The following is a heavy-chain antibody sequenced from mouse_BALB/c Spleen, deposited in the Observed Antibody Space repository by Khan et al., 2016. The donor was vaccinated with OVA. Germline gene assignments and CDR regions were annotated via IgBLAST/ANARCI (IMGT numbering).Heavy chain of an antibody. CDR3: ARETAYYGNYEAMDY. Sequence: VQLLESGPGLVAPSQSLSITCTVSGFSLTNYGVNWVRQPPGKGLEWLGVIWVGGSTNYNSALMSRLSIRKDNSRSQVFLKLNSLQTDDTARYYCARETAYYGNYEAMDYWCQGTSVTVSS. CDR2: IWVGGST. V-gene: IGHV2-9*02. D-gene: IGHD2-10*01. J-gene: IGHJ4*01. CDR1: GFSLTNYG.